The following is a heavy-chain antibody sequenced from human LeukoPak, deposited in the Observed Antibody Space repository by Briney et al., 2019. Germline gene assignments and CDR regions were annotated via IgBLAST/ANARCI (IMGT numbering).Heavy chain of an antibody. J-gene: IGHJ3*02. CDR2: IYYSGST. CDR3: ARVASGYAVFDI. V-gene: IGHV4-61*01. CDR1: GGSVSSGSYY. D-gene: IGHD3-3*01. Sequence: PSETLSLTCTVSGGSVSSGSYYWSWIRQPPGKGLEWIGYIYYSGSTNYNPSLKSRVTISVDTSKNQFSLKLSSVTAADTAVFYCARVASGYAVFDIWGQGTMVTVSS.